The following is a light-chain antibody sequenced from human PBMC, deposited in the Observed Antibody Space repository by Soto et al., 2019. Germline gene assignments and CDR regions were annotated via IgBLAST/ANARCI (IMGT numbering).Light chain of an antibody. CDR2: GAS. J-gene: IGKJ2*01. Sequence: EVVLSQSPGTLSLSPGERATLSCRASQSVSSSHLAWYQQKPGQAPMLLIYGASSRAAGIPDRFSGRGSGKDFTLTISRLEPEDFAVYYCQQYDSSEYTFGQGTKV. CDR1: QSVSSSH. CDR3: QQYDSSEYT. V-gene: IGKV3-20*01.